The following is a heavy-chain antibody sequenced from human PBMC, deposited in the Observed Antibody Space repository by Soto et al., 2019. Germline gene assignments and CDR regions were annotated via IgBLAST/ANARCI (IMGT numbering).Heavy chain of an antibody. CDR2: ISAYNGNT. V-gene: IGHV1-18*01. CDR3: ARDQLKLGYCSGGSCYEDNWLDP. Sequence: ASVKVSCKASGYTFTSYGIGWVRQAPGQGLEWMGWISAYNGNTNYAQKLQGRVTMTTDTSTSTAYMELRSLRSDDTAVYYCARDQLKLGYCSGGSCYEDNWLDPWGQGTLVTVSS. J-gene: IGHJ5*02. CDR1: GYTFTSYG. D-gene: IGHD2-15*01.